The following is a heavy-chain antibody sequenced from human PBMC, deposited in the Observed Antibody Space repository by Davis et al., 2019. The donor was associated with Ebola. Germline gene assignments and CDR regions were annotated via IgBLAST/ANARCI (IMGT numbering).Heavy chain of an antibody. J-gene: IGHJ6*02. CDR2: IIPIFGTA. V-gene: IGHV1-69*01. Sequence: KISCAASGFTFSSYAISWVRQAPGQGLEWMGGIIPIFGTANYAQKFQGRVTITADESTSTAYMELSSLRSEDTAVYYCARYYGSGSPRRYYYGMDVWGQGTTVTVSS. CDR3: ARYYGSGSPRRYYYGMDV. D-gene: IGHD3-10*01. CDR1: GFTFSSYA.